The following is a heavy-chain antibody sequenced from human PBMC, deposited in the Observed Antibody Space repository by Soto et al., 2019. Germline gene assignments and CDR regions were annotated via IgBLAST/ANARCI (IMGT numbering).Heavy chain of an antibody. CDR2: ISSSGGTI. CDR1: GFTFSSYE. Sequence: GGSLRLSCAASGFTFSSYEMNWVRQAPGKGLEWVSYISSSGGTIHNADSVKGRFTISRDNAKNSLYLQMNSLRAEDTAVYYCARDRQRSYYYGSGSAYGMDVWGQGTTVTVSS. J-gene: IGHJ6*02. D-gene: IGHD3-10*01. CDR3: ARDRQRSYYYGSGSAYGMDV. V-gene: IGHV3-48*03.